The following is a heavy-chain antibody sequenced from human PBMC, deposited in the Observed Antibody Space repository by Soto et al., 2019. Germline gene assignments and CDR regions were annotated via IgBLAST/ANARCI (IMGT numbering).Heavy chain of an antibody. CDR1: GFTFSSYG. J-gene: IGHJ6*02. CDR3: ASKIRDTIFGVVSRRYYYYGMDV. Sequence: GGSLRLSCAASGFTFSSYGMHWVRQAPGKGLEWVAVIWYDGSNKYYADSVKGRFTISRDNSKNTLYLQMNSLRAEDTAVYYCASKIRDTIFGVVSRRYYYYGMDVWGQGTTVTVSS. D-gene: IGHD3-3*01. CDR2: IWYDGSNK. V-gene: IGHV3-33*01.